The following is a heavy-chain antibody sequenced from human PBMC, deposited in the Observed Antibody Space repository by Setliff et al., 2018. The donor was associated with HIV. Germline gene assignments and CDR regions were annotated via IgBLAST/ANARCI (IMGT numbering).Heavy chain of an antibody. Sequence: PGESLKISCNTSGYSFDIYWIGWVRQMPGKGLEWVAVIYPRDSDARYSPSFQGQVTISVDKSISATYLQWSSLKASDTAMYYCTRRRRAPGTGDLEAYWGQGTLVTVSS. CDR3: TRRRRAPGTGDLEAY. V-gene: IGHV5-51*01. D-gene: IGHD7-27*01. CDR2: IYPRDSDA. CDR1: GYSFDIYW. J-gene: IGHJ4*02.